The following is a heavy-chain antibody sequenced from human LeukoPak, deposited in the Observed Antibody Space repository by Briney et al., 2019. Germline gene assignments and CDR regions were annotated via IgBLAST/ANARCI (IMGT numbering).Heavy chain of an antibody. CDR3: ARRAIFGVDTPPPPFDY. CDR1: GGSISSSSYY. CDR2: IYYSGST. D-gene: IGHD3-3*01. V-gene: IGHV4-39*01. Sequence: PSETLSLTCTVSGGSISSSSYYWGWIRQPPGKGLEWIGSIYYSGSTYYNPSLKSRVTISVDTSKNQFSLKLSSVTAADTAVYYCARRAIFGVDTPPPPFDYWGQGTLVTVSS. J-gene: IGHJ4*02.